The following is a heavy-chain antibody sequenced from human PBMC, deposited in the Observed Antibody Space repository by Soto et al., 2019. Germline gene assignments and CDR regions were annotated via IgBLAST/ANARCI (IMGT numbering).Heavy chain of an antibody. V-gene: IGHV5-51*01. CDR1: GYSFTNYW. CDR3: ARPYSGGPNDPFDV. D-gene: IGHD1-26*01. J-gene: IGHJ3*01. Sequence: GESLKISCQGSGYSFTNYWIGWVRQMPGKGLEWMGIIYPGDSHAIYSPSFQGQVTMSADKSIGTAYLQWSSLKASDTAMYYCARPYSGGPNDPFDVWGQGTMVTVSS. CDR2: IYPGDSHA.